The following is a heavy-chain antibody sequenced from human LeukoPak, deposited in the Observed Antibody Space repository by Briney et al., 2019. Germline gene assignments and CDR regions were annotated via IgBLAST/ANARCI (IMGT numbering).Heavy chain of an antibody. CDR2: INSDGSNI. J-gene: IGHJ4*02. V-gene: IGHV3-74*01. CDR1: GFTLSSYW. D-gene: IGHD6-19*01. CDR3: VRSSGWPGY. Sequence: RPGGSLRLSCAASGFTLSSYWMHWVRQAPGEGLVRVSRINSDGSNINYADSVKGRFTISRDNAKNTLYLQMNSLRVEDTAVYYCVRSSGWPGYWGQGTMVTVSS.